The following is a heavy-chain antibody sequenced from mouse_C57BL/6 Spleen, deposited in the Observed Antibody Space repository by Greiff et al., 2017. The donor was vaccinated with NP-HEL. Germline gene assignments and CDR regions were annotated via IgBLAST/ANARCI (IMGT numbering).Heavy chain of an antibody. Sequence: VQLQQSGADLARPGASVKMSCKASGYTFTSYTMHWVKQRPGQGLEWIGYINPSTGYTKYNQKFKDKATLTADKSSSTAYMQLSSLTAEDSAVYYCARSNDGYYGAMDYWGQGTSVTVSS. CDR2: INPSTGYT. D-gene: IGHD2-3*01. CDR3: ARSNDGYYGAMDY. CDR1: GYTFTSYT. J-gene: IGHJ4*01. V-gene: IGHV1-4*01.